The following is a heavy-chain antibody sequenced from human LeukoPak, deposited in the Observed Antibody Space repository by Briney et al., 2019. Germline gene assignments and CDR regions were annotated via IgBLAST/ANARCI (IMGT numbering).Heavy chain of an antibody. J-gene: IGHJ5*02. V-gene: IGHV3-30*02. Sequence: GGSLRLSCVASGFIFSNYGMHWVRQAPGKGLEWVTFIRHDESYRYYADSVKGRFTVSRDNSKNTLYLQMNSLRAEDTAVYYCANDNRDNWFDPCGQGTLVTVSS. D-gene: IGHD1-14*01. CDR2: IRHDESYR. CDR3: ANDNRDNWFDP. CDR1: GFIFSNYG.